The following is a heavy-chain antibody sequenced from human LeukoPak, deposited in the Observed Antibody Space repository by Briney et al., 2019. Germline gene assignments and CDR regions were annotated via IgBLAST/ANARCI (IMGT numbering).Heavy chain of an antibody. D-gene: IGHD3-9*01. Sequence: GGSLRLSCAASGFTLSSYWMHWVRQAPGKGLVWVSRINSDGSSTSYADSVKGRFTISRDNAKNTLYLRMNSLRAEDTAVYYCARADFVWLFRFAPNWFDPWGQGTLVTVSS. V-gene: IGHV3-74*01. CDR1: GFTLSSYW. J-gene: IGHJ5*02. CDR3: ARADFVWLFRFAPNWFDP. CDR2: INSDGSST.